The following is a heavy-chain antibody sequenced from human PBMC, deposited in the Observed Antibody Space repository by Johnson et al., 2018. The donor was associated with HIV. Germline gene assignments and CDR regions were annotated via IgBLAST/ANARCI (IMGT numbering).Heavy chain of an antibody. CDR1: GFTFCSYG. CDR2: IRYDGSNK. CDR3: GGVGRTGSAFDM. Sequence: QVQLVESGGGVVQPGGSLRLSCVASGFTFCSYGMHWVRQAPGKGLEWVAFIRYDGSNKYYADSVKGRFTISRDNSKNTLYLQMNTLRAEDTAVYYCGGVGRTGSAFDMWGLGTMVTVSS. D-gene: IGHD2-15*01. J-gene: IGHJ3*02. V-gene: IGHV3-30*02.